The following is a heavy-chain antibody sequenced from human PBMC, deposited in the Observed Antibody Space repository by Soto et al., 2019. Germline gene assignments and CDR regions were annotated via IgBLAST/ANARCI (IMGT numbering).Heavy chain of an antibody. J-gene: IGHJ3*02. V-gene: IGHV3-33*01. CDR3: ARDPANYDSSFDAFDI. Sequence: GGSLRLSCAASGFTFSTYGMHWVRQAPGKGLEWVALIWSDGSIKYYVDYVKGRFTISRDNSKNTLYLQMSSLRAEDTALYYCARDPANYDSSFDAFDIWGQGTMVTVS. D-gene: IGHD3-22*01. CDR2: IWSDGSIK. CDR1: GFTFSTYG.